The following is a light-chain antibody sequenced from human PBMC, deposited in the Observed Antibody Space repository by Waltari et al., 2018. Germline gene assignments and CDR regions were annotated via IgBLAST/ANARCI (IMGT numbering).Light chain of an antibody. CDR3: LSADSSGPYLYV. CDR1: ASPWQF. CDR2: KDT. J-gene: IGLJ1*01. Sequence: SYELTQPPSVSVSAGQTARITWSGDASPWQFAYWYQQKPGQAPVLVIYKDTERPPGIPERFSGSSSGTTVTLTISGVQAEDEADYYCLSADSSGPYLYVFGTGTTVTVL. V-gene: IGLV3-25*03.